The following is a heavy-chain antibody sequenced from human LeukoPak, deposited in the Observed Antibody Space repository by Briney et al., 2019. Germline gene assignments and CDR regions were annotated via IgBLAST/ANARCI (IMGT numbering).Heavy chain of an antibody. Sequence: PSEPLSLTCTVSGDSISRGGYHWSWIRQHPGRGLEWIGYIYYSGITYYNPSLKSRVTISVDTSKNQFSLKLSSVTATDTAVYYCARGWKRWLQLAALPDDYWGQGTLVTVSS. V-gene: IGHV4-31*03. J-gene: IGHJ4*02. CDR1: GDSISRGGYH. CDR3: ARGWKRWLQLAALPDDY. CDR2: IYYSGIT. D-gene: IGHD1-1*01.